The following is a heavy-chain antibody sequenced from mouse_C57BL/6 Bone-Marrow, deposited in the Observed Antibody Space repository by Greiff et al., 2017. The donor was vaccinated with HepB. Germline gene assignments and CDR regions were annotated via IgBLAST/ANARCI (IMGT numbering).Heavy chain of an antibody. Sequence: QVQLQQPGAELVKPGASVKLSCKASGYTFTSYWMQWVKQRPGQGLEWIGEIDPSDSDTNYNQKFKGKATLTVDTSSSTAYMQLSSLTSEDSAVYYCASGADRFAYWGQGTLVTVSA. CDR1: GYTFTSYW. D-gene: IGHD3-3*01. CDR3: ASGADRFAY. CDR2: IDPSDSDT. V-gene: IGHV1-50*01. J-gene: IGHJ3*01.